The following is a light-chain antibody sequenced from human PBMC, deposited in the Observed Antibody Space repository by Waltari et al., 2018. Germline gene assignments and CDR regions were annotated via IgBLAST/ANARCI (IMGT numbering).Light chain of an antibody. CDR1: ENIRSF. CDR2: DTS. Sequence: DIVLTQSPGTLSLSPGERATLACSASENIRSFLAWYQQKPGQAPRLLIYDTSTRATGIPEMFSGSGSGTDFSLTISRLEPEDFAVYYCQKYGTLPATFGQVTKVEIK. J-gene: IGKJ1*01. CDR3: QKYGTLPAT. V-gene: IGKV3-20*01.